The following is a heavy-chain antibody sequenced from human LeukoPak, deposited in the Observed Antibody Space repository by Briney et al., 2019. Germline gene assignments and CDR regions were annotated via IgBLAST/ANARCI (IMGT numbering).Heavy chain of an antibody. D-gene: IGHD6-19*01. CDR2: ISWNSGSI. CDR3: AKDKSGGWDGVDY. CDR1: GFTFDDYA. Sequence: GRSLRLACAASGFTFDDYAMHWVRQAPGKGLEWVSGISWNSGSIGYADSMKGRFTISRDNAKNSLYLQMNSLRAEDTALYYCAKDKSGGWDGVDYWGQGTLVTVSS. J-gene: IGHJ4*02. V-gene: IGHV3-9*01.